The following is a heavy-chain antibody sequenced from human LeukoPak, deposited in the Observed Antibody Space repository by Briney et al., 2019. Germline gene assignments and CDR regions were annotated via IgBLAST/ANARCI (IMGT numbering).Heavy chain of an antibody. V-gene: IGHV3-74*01. D-gene: IGHD5-12*01. CDR2: IKSDESST. Sequence: GGSLRLSCTASGFTFRSYWMHWARQAPGKGLVWVSRIKSDESSTYADSVKGRFTISRDNAKNMLYLQMSGLRAEDTAVYYCARDRGYTFDIWGQGTKVTVSS. CDR3: ARDRGYTFDI. J-gene: IGHJ3*02. CDR1: GFTFRSYW.